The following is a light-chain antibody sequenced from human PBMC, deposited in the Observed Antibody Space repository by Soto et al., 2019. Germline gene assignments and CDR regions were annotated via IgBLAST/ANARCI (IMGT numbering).Light chain of an antibody. CDR3: QQYNNLPPRYT. J-gene: IGKJ2*01. CDR1: QSVSSN. CDR2: GAS. Sequence: EIVMTQSPATLSVSPGERATLSCRASQSVSSNLAWYQQKPGQAPRLIIYGASTRATGIPARFSGSGSGTEFTLTISSLQSEDFAVYYCQQYNNLPPRYTFGQGTKLEIK. V-gene: IGKV3-15*01.